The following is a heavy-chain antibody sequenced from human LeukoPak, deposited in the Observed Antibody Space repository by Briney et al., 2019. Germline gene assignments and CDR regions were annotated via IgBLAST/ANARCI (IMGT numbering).Heavy chain of an antibody. CDR1: GFTFSSYW. D-gene: IGHD6-13*01. CDR3: ARGGDGLAAADNWFGP. CDR2: INSDESST. Sequence: GGSLRLSCAASGFTFSSYWMHWVRQAPGKGLVWVSRINSDESSTNYADSVKGRFTVSRDNAKNTLYLQMNSLRAEDTAVYYCARGGDGLAAADNWFGPWGQGTLVTVSS. V-gene: IGHV3-74*01. J-gene: IGHJ5*02.